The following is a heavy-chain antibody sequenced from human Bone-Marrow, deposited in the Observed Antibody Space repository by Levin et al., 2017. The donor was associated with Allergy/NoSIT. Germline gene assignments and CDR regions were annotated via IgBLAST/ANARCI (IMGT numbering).Heavy chain of an antibody. CDR1: GFSFSTYA. Sequence: GASVKVSCAASGFSFSTYAMSWVRQAPGKGLDWVSAISGSGDSTYYAGSVKGRFTIFRDNSKNTLFLQMNNLRAEDTARYYCAKIWGAAARGANDHWGQGTLVTVSS. V-gene: IGHV3-23*01. CDR2: ISGSGDST. CDR3: AKIWGAAARGANDH. J-gene: IGHJ4*02. D-gene: IGHD6-13*01.